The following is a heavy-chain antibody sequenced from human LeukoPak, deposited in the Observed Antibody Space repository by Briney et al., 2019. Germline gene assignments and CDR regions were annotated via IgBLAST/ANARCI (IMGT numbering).Heavy chain of an antibody. V-gene: IGHV4-61*02. CDR1: GGSISSGSYY. CDR2: IYTSGST. Sequence: SETLSLTCTVSGGSISSGSYYWSWIRQPAGKGLEWIGRIYTSGSTNYNPSLKSRVTISVDTSKNQFSLKLSSVTAADTAVYYCARDQREDAFDIWGQGTMVTVSS. J-gene: IGHJ3*02. D-gene: IGHD6-25*01. CDR3: ARDQREDAFDI.